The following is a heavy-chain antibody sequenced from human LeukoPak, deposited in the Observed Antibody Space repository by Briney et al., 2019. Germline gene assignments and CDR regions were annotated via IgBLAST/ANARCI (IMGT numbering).Heavy chain of an antibody. D-gene: IGHD5-24*01. CDR1: GFTFRIYG. CDR3: ARATRNGYDY. J-gene: IGHJ4*02. CDR2: ISHTSDTI. Sequence: GGSLRLSCAASGFTFRIYGMNWVRQAPGRAPEWVSYISHTSDTIYYADSAKGRFTMSRDNATNSLFLQMDSLRAEDTAVYFCARATRNGYDYWGQGTLVTVSS. V-gene: IGHV3-48*04.